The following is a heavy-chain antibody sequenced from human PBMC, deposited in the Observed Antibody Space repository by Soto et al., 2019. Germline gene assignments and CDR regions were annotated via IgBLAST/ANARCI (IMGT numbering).Heavy chain of an antibody. CDR3: ARHREMATHRYYYYYMDV. V-gene: IGHV4-39*01. Sequence: SETLSLTCTVSGGSISSSSYYWGWIRQPPGKGLEWIGSIYYSGSTYYNPSLKSRVTISVDTSKNQFSLKLSSVTAADTAVYYCARHREMATHRYYYYYMDVWGKGTTVTVSS. CDR1: GGSISSSSYY. J-gene: IGHJ6*03. D-gene: IGHD5-12*01. CDR2: IYYSGST.